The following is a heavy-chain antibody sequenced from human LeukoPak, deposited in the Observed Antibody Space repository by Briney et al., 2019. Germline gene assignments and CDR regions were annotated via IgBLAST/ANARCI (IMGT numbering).Heavy chain of an antibody. D-gene: IGHD6-13*01. Sequence: PGGSLRLSCAASGFTFDDYAMNWVRQAPGKGLERVSGINWNGGSTGYADSVKGRFTISRDSAKNSLYLQMNSLRDEDAALYYCARDNSSSWNLFYFDIWGQGTLVTVSS. CDR3: ARDNSSSWNLFYFDI. J-gene: IGHJ4*02. CDR1: GFTFDDYA. V-gene: IGHV3-20*04. CDR2: INWNGGST.